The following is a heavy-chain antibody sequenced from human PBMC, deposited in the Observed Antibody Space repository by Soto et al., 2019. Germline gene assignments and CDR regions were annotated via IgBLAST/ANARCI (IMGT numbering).Heavy chain of an antibody. Sequence: SETLSLTCTVSGGSISSSSYYWGWIRQPPGKGLEWIGSIYYSGSTYYNPSLKSRVTISVDTSKNQFSLKLSSVTAADTAVYYCARHIAVAGTVPSDFDYWGQGTLVTVSS. D-gene: IGHD6-19*01. J-gene: IGHJ4*02. CDR1: GGSISSSSYY. CDR2: IYYSGST. CDR3: ARHIAVAGTVPSDFDY. V-gene: IGHV4-39*01.